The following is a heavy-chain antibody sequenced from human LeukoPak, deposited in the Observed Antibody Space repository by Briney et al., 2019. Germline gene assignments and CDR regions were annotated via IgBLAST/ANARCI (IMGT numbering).Heavy chain of an antibody. CDR1: GGTFSSYA. D-gene: IGHD6-19*01. V-gene: IGHV1-69*06. J-gene: IGHJ4*02. CDR2: IIPIFGTA. CDR3: ARVATVAVFDY. Sequence: GASVKVSCKASGGTFSSYAISWVRQAPGQGLEWMGGIIPIFGTANYAQKFQGRATITADKSTSTAYMELSSLRSEDTAVYYCARVATVAVFDYWGQGTLVTVSS.